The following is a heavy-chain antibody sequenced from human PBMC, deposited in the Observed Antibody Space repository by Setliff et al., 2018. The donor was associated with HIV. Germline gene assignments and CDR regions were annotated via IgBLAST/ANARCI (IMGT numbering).Heavy chain of an antibody. CDR3: ARLSDILTGYSFDY. D-gene: IGHD3-9*01. Sequence: PSETLSLTCAVSASSISSDYCWGWIRQPPGKGLEWIGSTHHSGSTYYNPSLNSRVTISVDTSKNRFSLKLSSVTAADTAVYYCARLSDILTGYSFDYWGQGTLVTVSS. J-gene: IGHJ4*02. V-gene: IGHV4-38-2*01. CDR1: ASSISSDYC. CDR2: THHSGST.